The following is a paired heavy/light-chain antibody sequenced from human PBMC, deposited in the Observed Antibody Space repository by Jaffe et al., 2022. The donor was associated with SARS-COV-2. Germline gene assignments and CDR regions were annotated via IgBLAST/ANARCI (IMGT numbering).Light chain of an antibody. V-gene: IGLV4-69*01. CDR3: QTWGTGIRV. CDR1: SGHSTYP. J-gene: IGLJ3*02. Sequence: QPVLTQSPSASASLGASVKLTCTLSSGHSTYPIAWHQQQPEKGPRFLMRVSGDGSHTKGDGIPDRFSGSISGADRYLTISSLQSEDEADYYCQTWGTGIRVFGGGTKLTVL. CDR2: VSGDGSH.
Heavy chain of an antibody. Sequence: QVQLVESGGGLVNPGGSLRLSCAASGFTFSDYYISWIRQAPGKGLEWVSYITSSGRGIFYTYYADSVKGRFTISRDNAKNSLYLEMNSLRPEDTAVYYCAKEGRGLSPVDYWGQGALVTVSS. CDR1: GFTFSDYY. CDR2: ITSSGRGI. D-gene: IGHD3-10*01. V-gene: IGHV3-11*01. CDR3: AKEGRGLSPVDY. J-gene: IGHJ4*02.